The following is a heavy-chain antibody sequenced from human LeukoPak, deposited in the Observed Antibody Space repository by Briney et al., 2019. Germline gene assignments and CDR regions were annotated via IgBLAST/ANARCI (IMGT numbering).Heavy chain of an antibody. V-gene: IGHV1-69*05. J-gene: IGHJ4*02. D-gene: IGHD3-22*01. CDR3: AIYVSSGPFDY. Sequence: GASVKVSCKASGGTFSSYAISWVRQAPGQGLEWMGGIIPIFGTANYAQKFQGRVTITTDESTSTAYMELSSLRSEDAAVYYCAIYVSSGPFDYWGQGTLVTVSS. CDR1: GGTFSSYA. CDR2: IIPIFGTA.